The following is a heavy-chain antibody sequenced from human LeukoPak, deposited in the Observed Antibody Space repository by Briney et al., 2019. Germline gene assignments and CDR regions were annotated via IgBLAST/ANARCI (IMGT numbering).Heavy chain of an antibody. CDR2: INPNSGGT. CDR3: ARDTAIVTYWFDP. J-gene: IGHJ5*02. V-gene: IGHV1-2*02. CDR1: GYTFTGYY. Sequence: ASVKVSCKASGYTFTGYYMHWVRQAPGQGLEWMGWINPNSGGTNYAQKFQGRVTMTRDTSISTVYMELSRLRSDDTAVYYCARDTAIVTYWFDPWGQGTLVTVSS. D-gene: IGHD5-18*01.